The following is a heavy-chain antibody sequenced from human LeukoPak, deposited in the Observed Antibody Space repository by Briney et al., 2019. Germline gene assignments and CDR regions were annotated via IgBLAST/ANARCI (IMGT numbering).Heavy chain of an antibody. Sequence: GGSLRLSCAASGFTFSSYSMNWVRQAPGKGLEWVSSISSSSSYIYYADSVKGRFTISRDNAKNSLYLQMNSLRAEDTAVYYCAKMVGAHDAFDTWGQGTMVTVSS. CDR1: GFTFSSYS. V-gene: IGHV3-21*03. CDR2: ISSSSSYI. J-gene: IGHJ3*02. CDR3: AKMVGAHDAFDT. D-gene: IGHD2-15*01.